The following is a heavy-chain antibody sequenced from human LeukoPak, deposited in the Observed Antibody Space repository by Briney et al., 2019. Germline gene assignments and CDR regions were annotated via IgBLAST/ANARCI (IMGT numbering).Heavy chain of an antibody. CDR1: GFTFSSYA. J-gene: IGHJ4*02. Sequence: PGGSLRLSCAASGFTFSSYAMSWVRQAPGKGLEWVSAISGSGDNTYYADSVKGRFTISRDNSKNTLYLQMNSLRAEDTAVYYCAKDFDGYSTPYFDYWGQGTLVTVSS. CDR3: AKDFDGYSTPYFDY. CDR2: ISGSGDNT. V-gene: IGHV3-23*01. D-gene: IGHD5-24*01.